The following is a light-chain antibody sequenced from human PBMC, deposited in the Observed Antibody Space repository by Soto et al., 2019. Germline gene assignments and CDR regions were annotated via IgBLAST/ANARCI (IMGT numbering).Light chain of an antibody. CDR1: QSVSSSY. CDR2: GAS. CDR3: QQYGSSPPD. J-gene: IGKJ4*01. V-gene: IGKV3-20*01. Sequence: EIVLPQSPGTLSLSPGERATLSCRASQSVSSSYLAWYQQKPGQAPRLLIYGASSRATGIPDRFSGSGSGTDFTLTISRLEPEDFAVYYCQQYGSSPPDFGGGTKVDI.